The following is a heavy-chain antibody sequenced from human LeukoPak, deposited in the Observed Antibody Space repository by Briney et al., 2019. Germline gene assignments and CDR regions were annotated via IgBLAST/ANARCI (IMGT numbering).Heavy chain of an antibody. CDR1: GGSFSGYY. CDR3: ARDRYCSGGSCYLRGYYYYYGMDV. CDR2: INHSGST. J-gene: IGHJ6*02. D-gene: IGHD2-15*01. Sequence: NPSETLSLTCAVYGGSFSGYYWSWIRQPPGKGLEWIGEINHSGSTNYNPSLKSRVTISVDTSKNQFSLKLSSVTAADTAVYYCARDRYCSGGSCYLRGYYYYYGMDVWGQGTTATVSS. V-gene: IGHV4-34*01.